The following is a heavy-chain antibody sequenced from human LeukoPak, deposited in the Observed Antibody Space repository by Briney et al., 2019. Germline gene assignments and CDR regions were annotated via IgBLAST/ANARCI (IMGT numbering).Heavy chain of an antibody. CDR1: GGSISTSTYY. Sequence: SETLSLTCTVSGGSISTSTYYWGWIRQPPGKGLEWIASMYYSGSTYYNPSLKSRVIISVDTPKKQFSLKLSSVTAADTAVYYCARNHYYGSGSYYDPQNWFDPWGQGTLVIVSS. D-gene: IGHD3-10*01. V-gene: IGHV4-39*01. J-gene: IGHJ5*02. CDR2: MYYSGST. CDR3: ARNHYYGSGSYYDPQNWFDP.